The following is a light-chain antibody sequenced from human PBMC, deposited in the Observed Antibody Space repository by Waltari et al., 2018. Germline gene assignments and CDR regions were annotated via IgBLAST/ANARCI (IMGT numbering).Light chain of an antibody. Sequence: NFMLTQPHSVSESPGKTVTISCSHSGATFASHHVQWYQQRPGSAPRIVTYEDDQRPSGVPDRFSGSIDISSKSAFLSISGLETEDEADYYCQSYDASNHVVFGGGTKVTVL. CDR1: GATFASHH. CDR3: QSYDASNHVV. V-gene: IGLV6-57*03. J-gene: IGLJ2*01. CDR2: EDD.